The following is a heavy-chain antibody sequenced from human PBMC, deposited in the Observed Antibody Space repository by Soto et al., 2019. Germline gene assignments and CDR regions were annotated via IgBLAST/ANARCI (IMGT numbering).Heavy chain of an antibody. CDR1: GFTFDDYA. Sequence: EVQLVESGGGLVQPGRSLRLSCAASGFTFDDYAMHWVRQAPGKGLEWVSGISWNSGSIGYADSVKGRFTISRDNAKNSLYLQMNRLRAEDTALYYCAKDVLDYIWGRQDYWGQGTLVTVSS. V-gene: IGHV3-9*01. CDR2: ISWNSGSI. J-gene: IGHJ4*02. CDR3: AKDVLDYIWGRQDY. D-gene: IGHD3-16*01.